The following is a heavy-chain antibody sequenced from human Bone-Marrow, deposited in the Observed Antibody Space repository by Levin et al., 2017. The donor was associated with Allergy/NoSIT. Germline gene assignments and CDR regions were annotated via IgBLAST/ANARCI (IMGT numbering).Heavy chain of an antibody. CDR2: IYHTGST. D-gene: IGHD2-2*01. CDR3: GRLTGYYARANFEY. V-gene: IGHV4-59*01. CDR1: GGSISIYY. Sequence: SETLSLTCTVSGGSISIYYWTWIRQSPGKGLEWIGYIYHTGSTNYNPSLKSRVTISVDTSRDQFSLNLTSVTAADTAVYYCGRLTGYYARANFEYWGQGILVTVSS. J-gene: IGHJ4*02.